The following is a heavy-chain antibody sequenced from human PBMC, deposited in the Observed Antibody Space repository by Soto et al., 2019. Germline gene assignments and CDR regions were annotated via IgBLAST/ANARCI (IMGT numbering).Heavy chain of an antibody. CDR3: GRQFPPGGNYRRGYFDY. J-gene: IGHJ4*02. V-gene: IGHV4-39*01. CDR2: IYYSGST. CDR1: GGSISSSSYY. D-gene: IGHD2-21*01. Sequence: SETLSLTCTVSGGSISSSSYYWGWIRQPPGKGLEWIGSIYYSGSTYYNPSLKSRVTISVDTSKNQFSLKLSSVTAADTAVYYCGRQFPPGGNYRRGYFDYWGQGTLVTVSS.